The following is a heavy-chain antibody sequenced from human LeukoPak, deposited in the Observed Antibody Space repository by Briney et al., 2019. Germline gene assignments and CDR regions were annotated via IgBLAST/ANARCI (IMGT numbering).Heavy chain of an antibody. CDR2: IRYDGSNK. CDR1: GFTFTSYG. D-gene: IGHD3-10*01. CDR3: AKDGPYYYGSDPADMDV. J-gene: IGHJ6*02. Sequence: PGGSLRLSCAASGFTFTSYGMHWVRQAPGKGLEWVAFIRYDGSNKYYADSVKGRFTISRDNSKNTLFLQMNSLRAEDTAVYYCAKDGPYYYGSDPADMDVWGQGTTVTVSS. V-gene: IGHV3-30*02.